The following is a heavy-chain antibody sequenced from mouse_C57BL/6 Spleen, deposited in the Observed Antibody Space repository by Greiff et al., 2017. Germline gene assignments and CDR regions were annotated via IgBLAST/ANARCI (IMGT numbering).Heavy chain of an antibody. CDR2: IHPNSGST. J-gene: IGHJ1*03. CDR1: GYTFTSYW. CDR3: ARGDYYGSSPLWYFDV. V-gene: IGHV1-64*01. Sequence: QVQLQQPGAELVKPGASVKLSCKASGYTFTSYWMHWVKQRPGQGLEWIGMIHPNSGSTNYNETFKSKATLTVDKSSSTAYMQLSSLTSEDSAVYYCARGDYYGSSPLWYFDVWGTGTTVTVSS. D-gene: IGHD1-1*01.